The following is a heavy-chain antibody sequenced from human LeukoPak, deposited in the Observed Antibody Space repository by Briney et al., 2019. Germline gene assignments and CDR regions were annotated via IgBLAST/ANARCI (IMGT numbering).Heavy chain of an antibody. Sequence: SETLSLTCTVSGGSISSSSYYWGWIRQPPGKGLEWIGSIYYSGSTYYNPSLKSRVTISVDTSKNQFSLKLSSVTAADTAVYYCARHGSSGYYYVKVNWFDPWGQGTLVTVSS. CDR3: ARHGSSGYYYVKVNWFDP. J-gene: IGHJ5*02. CDR2: IYYSGST. D-gene: IGHD3-22*01. CDR1: GGSISSSSYY. V-gene: IGHV4-39*01.